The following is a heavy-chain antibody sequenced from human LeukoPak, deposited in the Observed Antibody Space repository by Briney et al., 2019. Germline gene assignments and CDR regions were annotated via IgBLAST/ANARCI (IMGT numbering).Heavy chain of an antibody. Sequence: GGSLRLSCAASGFTFSSYNMNWVRQAPGKGLEWVSSITSSNNYIYYADSVKGRFTISRDNAKNSLYLQMNSLRAEHTTVYYCARDCWDYGSGSYCGIDYWGQGTLVTVSS. J-gene: IGHJ4*02. D-gene: IGHD3-10*01. CDR2: ITSSNNYI. CDR1: GFTFSSYN. V-gene: IGHV3-21*03. CDR3: ARDCWDYGSGSYCGIDY.